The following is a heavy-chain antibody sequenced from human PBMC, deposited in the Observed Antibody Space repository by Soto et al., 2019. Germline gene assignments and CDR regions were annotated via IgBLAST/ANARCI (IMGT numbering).Heavy chain of an antibody. CDR3: ARLTIFGMALFDY. D-gene: IGHD3-3*01. CDR1: GGSISSYC. CDR2: IYSSGST. V-gene: IGHV4-59*08. Sequence: SETLSLTCTVSGGSISSYCWSWIRQPPGKGLEWIGYIYSSGSTNYNPSLKSRVTISVDTSKNQFSLKLTSVTAADTAVYYCARLTIFGMALFDYWGQGTLVTVSS. J-gene: IGHJ4*02.